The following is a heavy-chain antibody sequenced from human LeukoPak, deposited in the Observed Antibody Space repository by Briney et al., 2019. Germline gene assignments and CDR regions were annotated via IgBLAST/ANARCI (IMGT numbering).Heavy chain of an antibody. V-gene: IGHV1-69*06. CDR2: IIPIFGTA. J-gene: IGHJ4*02. Sequence: SVKVSCKASGGTFSSYAISWVRQAPGQGLEWMGGIIPIFGTANYAQKFQGRVTITADKSTSTAYMELSRLGSDDTAVYYCARSTSPYYYDSNWGQGTLVTVSS. CDR1: GGTFSSYA. CDR3: ARSTSPYYYDSN. D-gene: IGHD3-22*01.